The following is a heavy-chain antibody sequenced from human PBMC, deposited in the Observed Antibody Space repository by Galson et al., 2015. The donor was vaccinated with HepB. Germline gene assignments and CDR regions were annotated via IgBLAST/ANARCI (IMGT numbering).Heavy chain of an antibody. CDR3: ARASPYGTTWHGANDY. Sequence: SLRLSCAASGFTFNNHALTWVRQAPGKGLEWVSAIRGSNGDTFYADSVKGRFTISRDSSKSTLYLQMNSLKVEDTAVYYCARASPYGTTWHGANDYWGQGTLVTFSS. V-gene: IGHV3-23*01. CDR1: GFTFNNHA. J-gene: IGHJ4*02. D-gene: IGHD1-14*01. CDR2: IRGSNGDT.